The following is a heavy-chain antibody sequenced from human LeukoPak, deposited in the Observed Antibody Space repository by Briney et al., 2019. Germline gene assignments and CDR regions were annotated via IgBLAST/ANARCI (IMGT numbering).Heavy chain of an antibody. CDR2: ISSSSSYI. Sequence: PGGSLRLSCAASGFTFSSYSMNWVRQAPGKGLEWVSSISSSSSYIYYADSVKGRFTISRDNAKNSLYLQMNSLRAEDTAVYYCARNPPKNGDAFDPWGQGTLVTVSS. D-gene: IGHD4-17*01. V-gene: IGHV3-21*04. CDR3: ARNPPKNGDAFDP. CDR1: GFTFSSYS. J-gene: IGHJ5*02.